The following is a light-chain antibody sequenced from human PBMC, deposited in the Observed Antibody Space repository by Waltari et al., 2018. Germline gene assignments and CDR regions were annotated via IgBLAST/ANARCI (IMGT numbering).Light chain of an antibody. V-gene: IGLV3-1*01. Sequence: YELTQPPSVSVSPGQTATITCSGDYLEDKYVCWYQQKAGQSPVLVIHQDSRRPSGSPELFAGSSSGNTATLTISGTQAMDEADYYCQAWDSSTDVVFGGGTRLTVL. CDR2: QDS. J-gene: IGLJ2*01. CDR1: YLEDKY. CDR3: QAWDSSTDVV.